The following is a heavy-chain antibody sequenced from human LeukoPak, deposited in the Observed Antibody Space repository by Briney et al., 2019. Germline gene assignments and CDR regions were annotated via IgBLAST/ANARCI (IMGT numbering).Heavy chain of an antibody. V-gene: IGHV3-21*01. CDR2: ISSGSSAI. D-gene: IGHD6-19*01. J-gene: IGHJ5*02. CDR3: AREGGSGWYSGWFDP. CDR1: GFTFTTYS. Sequence: GGSLRLSCEASGFTFTTYSMTWVRQAPGKGLEWVSIISSGSSAIFSADALKGRFTISRDDAKNLLYLDMNSLRAEDTAVYYCAREGGSGWYSGWFDPWGQGTLVTVSS.